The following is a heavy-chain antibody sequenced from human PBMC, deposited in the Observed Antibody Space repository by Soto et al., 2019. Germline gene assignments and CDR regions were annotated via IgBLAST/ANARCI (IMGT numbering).Heavy chain of an antibody. D-gene: IGHD3-22*01. CDR3: TRCGIRYHSIGYSLGIAGMDV. V-gene: IGHV1-69*12. CDR2: TIPMFGTT. CDR1: GGTFNSYA. J-gene: IGHJ6*02. Sequence: QVQLVQSGAEVKKPESSVRVSCKASGGTFNSYAITWVRQAPGQGLEWMGGTIPMFGTTNYAEKFQGRVTTTAAESTNTAYMELSSLRSADTAVYYCTRCGIRYHSIGYSLGIAGMDVWGQGTTVIVSS.